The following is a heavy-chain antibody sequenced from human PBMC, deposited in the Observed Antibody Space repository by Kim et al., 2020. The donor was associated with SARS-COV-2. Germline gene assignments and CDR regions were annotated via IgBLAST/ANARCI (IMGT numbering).Heavy chain of an antibody. CDR1: GGSMSSYY. Sequence: SETLSLTCTVSGGSMSSYYWSWIRQSPGKGLEWIGYINYSGSTNYNPSLKSRVTISVDTSKNQFSLKLSSVTAADTAVNYCARLDARSSPSLIAYWCQGT. CDR2: INYSGST. CDR3: ARLDARSSPSLIAY. J-gene: IGHJ4*02. D-gene: IGHD2-2*01. V-gene: IGHV4-59*08.